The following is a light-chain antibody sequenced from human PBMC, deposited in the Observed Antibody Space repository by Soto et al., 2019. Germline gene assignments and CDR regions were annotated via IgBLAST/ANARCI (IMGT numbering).Light chain of an antibody. Sequence: EIMMTQSPGTLSVSPGEGATLSCTASQSVNLNLAWYQQKPGQPPRLLLYGASTRATGIPGRFRGSGSGTEFTLPISSLQSEDSAGDYWHQYNSWPRGTFGPGTKVEIK. CDR1: QSVNLN. V-gene: IGKV3-15*01. CDR3: HQYNSWPRGT. J-gene: IGKJ3*01. CDR2: GAS.